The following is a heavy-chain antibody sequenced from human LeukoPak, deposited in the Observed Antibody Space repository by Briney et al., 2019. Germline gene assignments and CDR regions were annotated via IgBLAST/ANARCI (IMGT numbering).Heavy chain of an antibody. CDR3: ASTNYYDSSGYYSLDY. D-gene: IGHD3-22*01. V-gene: IGHV4-39*01. CDR1: GGSISSSSYY. Sequence: PSETLSLTCTVSGGSISSSSYYWGWIRQPPGKGLEWIGSIYYSGSTYYNPSLRSRVTISVDTSKNQFSLKLSSVTAADTAVYYCASTNYYDSSGYYSLDYWGQGTLVTVSS. J-gene: IGHJ4*02. CDR2: IYYSGST.